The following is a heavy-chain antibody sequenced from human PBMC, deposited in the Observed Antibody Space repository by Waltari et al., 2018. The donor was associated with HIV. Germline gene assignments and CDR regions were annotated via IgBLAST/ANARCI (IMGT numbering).Heavy chain of an antibody. J-gene: IGHJ4*02. V-gene: IGHV3-21*04. CDR3: VRDDPGYVPIDY. CDR2: LRRDTYEA. CDR1: GFDFSRFS. D-gene: IGHD2-15*01. Sequence: LVQSGGGEVPEGGSLLLSCSGSGFDFSRFSLNWVRQTPRRGLEWVASLRRDTYEANSLASVRGRFTISRDNARSSAFLEMTGLRVEDTATYYCVRDDPGYVPIDYWGQGSQVIVS.